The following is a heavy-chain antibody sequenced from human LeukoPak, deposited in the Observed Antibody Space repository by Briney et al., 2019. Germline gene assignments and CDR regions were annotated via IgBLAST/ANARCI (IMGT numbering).Heavy chain of an antibody. J-gene: IGHJ2*01. CDR1: GGSISHYF. CDR3: AKTVAGYWYFDL. V-gene: IGHV4-59*08. CDR2: IYYSGST. Sequence: SETLSLTCTVSGGSISHYFWSWIQQPPGKALEWIGYIYYSGSTNYNPSLKSRVTISVDTSKNQFSLKLSSVTAADTAVYYCAKTVAGYWYFDLWGRGTLVTVSS. D-gene: IGHD6-19*01.